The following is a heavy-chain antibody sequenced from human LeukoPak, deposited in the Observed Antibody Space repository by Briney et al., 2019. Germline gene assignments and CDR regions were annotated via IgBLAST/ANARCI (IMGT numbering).Heavy chain of an antibody. CDR2: IMQDGREN. CDR1: GFTFSTYW. CDR3: ARVDYYDSSAYWGNYYYYYMDV. J-gene: IGHJ6*03. V-gene: IGHV3-7*01. D-gene: IGHD3-22*01. Sequence: GGSVRLSCEVSGFTFSTYWMSWVRQAPGKGLEWVANIMQDGRENYYADSVKGRFTISRHNAKNSLSLQMNSLRVEDTAVYYCARVDYYDSSAYWGNYYYYYMDVWGTGTTVTVSS.